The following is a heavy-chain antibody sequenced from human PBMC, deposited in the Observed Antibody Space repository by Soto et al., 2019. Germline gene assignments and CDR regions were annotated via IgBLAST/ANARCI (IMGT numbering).Heavy chain of an antibody. CDR3: ARIGVSSGHESPDLES. CDR2: ISGFNGNT. V-gene: IGHV1-18*01. D-gene: IGHD3-3*01. Sequence: QVQLVQSGAEVKKPGASVKVSCKASGYTFNFYGITWVRQAPGQGLEWMGWISGFNGNTNYAADLQGRVTMTTDPSTSTAYMELRGLRSDDTAVYYCARIGVSSGHESPDLESWGQGTLVTVSS. CDR1: GYTFNFYG. J-gene: IGHJ5*02.